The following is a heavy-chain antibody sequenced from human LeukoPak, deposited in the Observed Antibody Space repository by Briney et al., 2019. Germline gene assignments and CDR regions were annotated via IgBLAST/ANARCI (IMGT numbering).Heavy chain of an antibody. CDR2: IYYSGST. Sequence: KTSETLSLTCTVSGGSISSSSYYWGWIRQPPGKGLEWIGSIYYSGSTYYNPSLKSRVTISVDTSKNQFSLKLSSVTAADTAVYYCARPVSAYCGGDCSDYWGQGTLVTVSS. CDR3: ARPVSAYCGGDCSDY. V-gene: IGHV4-39*01. CDR1: GGSISSSSYY. J-gene: IGHJ4*02. D-gene: IGHD2-21*01.